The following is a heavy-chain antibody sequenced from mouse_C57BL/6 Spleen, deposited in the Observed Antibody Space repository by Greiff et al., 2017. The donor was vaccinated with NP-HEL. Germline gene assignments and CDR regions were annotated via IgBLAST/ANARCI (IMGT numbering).Heavy chain of an antibody. CDR3: ARDYDSLMDY. V-gene: IGHV1-55*01. J-gene: IGHJ4*01. CDR1: GYTFTSYW. D-gene: IGHD2-4*01. CDR2: IYPGSGST. Sequence: QVQLKQPGAELVKPGASVKMSCKASGYTFTSYWLTWVKQRPGQGLEWIGDIYPGSGSTNYNEKFKSKATLTVDTSSSTAYMQLSSLTSEDSAVYYCARDYDSLMDYWGQGTSVTVSS.